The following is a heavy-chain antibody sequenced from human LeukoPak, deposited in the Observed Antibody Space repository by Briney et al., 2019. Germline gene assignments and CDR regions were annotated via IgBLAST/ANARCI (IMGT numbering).Heavy chain of an antibody. J-gene: IGHJ4*02. V-gene: IGHV4-59*01. CDR1: VGSISSYY. D-gene: IGHD3-3*01. Sequence: SETLSLTCTVSVGSISSYYWSWIRQPPRKGLERIGYIYYSGSTNYNPSLKSRVTISVDTSKNQFSLKLSSVTAADTAVYYCAGTYYAHYWGQGTLVTVSS. CDR2: IYYSGST. CDR3: AGTYYAHY.